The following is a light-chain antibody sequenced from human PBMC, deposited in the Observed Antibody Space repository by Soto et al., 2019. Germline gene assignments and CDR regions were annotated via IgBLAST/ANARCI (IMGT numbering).Light chain of an antibody. V-gene: IGKV3-20*01. CDR1: QSVTNSY. J-gene: IGKJ3*01. CDR3: QQYGSSSFT. Sequence: EIVLTQSPGTLSLSPGERATLSCRASQSVTNSYLAWYQQKPGQAPRLLIYGASSRATGIPDRFSGSGSGTDFTLTISRLEPEDFAVYYCQQYGSSSFTFCPGTKVDI. CDR2: GAS.